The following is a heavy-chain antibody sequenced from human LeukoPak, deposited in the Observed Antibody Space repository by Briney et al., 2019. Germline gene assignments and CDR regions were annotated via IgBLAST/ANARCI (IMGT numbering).Heavy chain of an antibody. D-gene: IGHD6-13*01. V-gene: IGHV1-18*01. Sequence: ASVKVSCKTSGFTFTSNGISWVRQAPGQGLEWMGWINAYNGKTNYPQKFQDRVTMTTDTSTSTAYMELRSLRSDDTAVYYCARNAAGPWGASDPWGQGTLVTVSS. CDR3: ARNAAGPWGASDP. CDR2: INAYNGKT. J-gene: IGHJ5*02. CDR1: GFTFTSNG.